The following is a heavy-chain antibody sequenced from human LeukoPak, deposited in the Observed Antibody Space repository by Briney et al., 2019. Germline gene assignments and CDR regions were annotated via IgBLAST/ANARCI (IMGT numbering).Heavy chain of an antibody. V-gene: IGHV4-4*07. CDR3: AREFSGQDCSGGSCQDY. CDR1: GGSIRSYY. J-gene: IGHJ4*02. D-gene: IGHD2-15*01. Sequence: SSETLSLTCTVSGGSIRSYYWSWIRQPAGKGLEWIGRIHCSGSTNYNPSLKTRVTMSVDTSKNQFSLKLSSVTAADTAVYYCAREFSGQDCSGGSCQDYWGQGTLVTVSS. CDR2: IHCSGST.